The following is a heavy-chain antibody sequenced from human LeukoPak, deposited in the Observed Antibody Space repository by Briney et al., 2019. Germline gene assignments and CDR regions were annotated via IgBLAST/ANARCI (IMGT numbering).Heavy chain of an antibody. CDR2: IYYSGST. V-gene: IGHV4-31*03. Sequence: PSETLSLTCTVSGGSISSGGYYWSWIRQHPGKGLEWIGYIYYSGSTYYNPSLKSRVTISVDTSKNQFSLKLSSVTAADTAVYYCARDVRQTGIAAAGTNWFDPWGQGALVTVPS. CDR3: ARDVRQTGIAAAGTNWFDP. J-gene: IGHJ5*02. D-gene: IGHD6-13*01. CDR1: GGSISSGGYY.